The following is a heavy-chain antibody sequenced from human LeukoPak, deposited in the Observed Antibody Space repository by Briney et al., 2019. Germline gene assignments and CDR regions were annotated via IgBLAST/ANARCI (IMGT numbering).Heavy chain of an antibody. J-gene: IGHJ4*02. CDR3: AREGPPYDSSGYYYLRYFDY. Sequence: SQTLSLTCTVSGGFISSGSYYWSWIRQPAGEGLEWIGRIYTSGSTNYNPSLKSRVTISVDTSKNQFSLKLSSVTAADTAVYYCAREGPPYDSSGYYYLRYFDYWGQGTLVTVSS. CDR1: GGFISSGSYY. V-gene: IGHV4-61*02. D-gene: IGHD3-22*01. CDR2: IYTSGST.